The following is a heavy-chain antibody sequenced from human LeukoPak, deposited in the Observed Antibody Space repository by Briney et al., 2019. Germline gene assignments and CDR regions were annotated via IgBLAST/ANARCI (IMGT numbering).Heavy chain of an antibody. CDR2: AYYSGST. CDR3: ASGVVVTAILYYFDY. CDR1: GGSVSSGSYY. V-gene: IGHV4-61*01. D-gene: IGHD2-21*02. J-gene: IGHJ4*02. Sequence: SETLSLTCTVSGGSVSSGSYYWSWIRQPPGKGLEWIGYAYYSGSTTYNPSLESRVTISVDTSKNQFSLKLSSVTAADTAVYYCASGVVVTAILYYFDYWGQGTLVTVSS.